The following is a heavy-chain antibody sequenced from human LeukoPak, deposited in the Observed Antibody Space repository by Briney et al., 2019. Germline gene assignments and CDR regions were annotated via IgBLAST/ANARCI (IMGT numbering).Heavy chain of an antibody. CDR2: INPNSGGT. D-gene: IGHD2-8*01. CDR3: ARGREVYAEWFDP. V-gene: IGHV1-2*02. J-gene: IGHJ5*02. CDR1: GYTFTGYY. Sequence: GASVKVSCKASGYTFTGYYMHWVRQAPGRGLEWMGWINPNSGGTNYAQKFQGRVTMTRDTSISTAYMELSRLRSDDTAVYYCARGREVYAEWFDPWGQGTLVTVSS.